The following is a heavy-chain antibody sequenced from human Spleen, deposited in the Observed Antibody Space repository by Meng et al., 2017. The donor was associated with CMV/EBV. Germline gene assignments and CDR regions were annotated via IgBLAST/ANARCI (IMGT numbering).Heavy chain of an antibody. CDR3: ARLESVDTGLDS. D-gene: IGHD5-18*01. CDR2: IIPIFGTA. Sequence: QFPVVQSGGEVKKPGSWVKVACKASGGTFSSYAISWVRQAPGQGLEWMGGIIPIFGTANYAQKFQGRVTITADESTSTAYMELSSLRSEDTAVYYCARLESVDTGLDSWGQGTLVTVSS. CDR1: GGTFSSYA. V-gene: IGHV1-69*12. J-gene: IGHJ4*02.